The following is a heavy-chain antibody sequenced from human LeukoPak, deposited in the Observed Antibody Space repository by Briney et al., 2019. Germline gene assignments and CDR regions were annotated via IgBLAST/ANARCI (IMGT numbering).Heavy chain of an antibody. CDR1: GFTFSSYS. D-gene: IGHD6-13*01. V-gene: IGHV3-21*01. CDR2: ISSSSSYI. CDR3: ARVGAAARDAFDI. J-gene: IGHJ3*02. Sequence: PGGSLRLSCAASGFTFSSYSMNWVRQAPGKGLEWVSSISSSSSYIYYADSVKGRFTISRDNAKNSLYLQMNSLRAEDTAEYYCARVGAAARDAFDIWGQGTMVTVSS.